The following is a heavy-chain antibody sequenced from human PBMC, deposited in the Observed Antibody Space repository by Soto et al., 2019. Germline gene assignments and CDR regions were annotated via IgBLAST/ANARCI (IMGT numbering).Heavy chain of an antibody. J-gene: IGHJ6*02. CDR2: IKQDGSEK. V-gene: IGHV3-7*01. D-gene: IGHD5-18*01. CDR3: ARDDLDTAVGAYYYYGMDV. CDR1: GFTFSSYW. Sequence: PGGSLRLSCAASGFTFSSYWMSWVRQAPGKGLEWVANIKQDGSEKYYVDSVKGRFTISRDNAKNSLYLQMNSLRAEDTAVYYCARDDLDTAVGAYYYYGMDVWGQGTTVTVSS.